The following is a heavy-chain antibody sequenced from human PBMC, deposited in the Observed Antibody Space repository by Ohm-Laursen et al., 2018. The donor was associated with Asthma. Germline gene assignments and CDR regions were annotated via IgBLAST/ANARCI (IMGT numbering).Heavy chain of an antibody. V-gene: IGHV3-33*08. Sequence: SLRLSCAASGFTFSSYGMHWVRQAPGKGLEWVAVIWYDGSNKYYADSVKGRFTISRDNSKNTLYLQMNSLRSEDTAVYYCASCRLDDSSGYYWFYLDYWGQGTLVTVSS. CDR3: ASCRLDDSSGYYWFYLDY. D-gene: IGHD3-22*01. CDR2: IWYDGSNK. J-gene: IGHJ4*02. CDR1: GFTFSSYG.